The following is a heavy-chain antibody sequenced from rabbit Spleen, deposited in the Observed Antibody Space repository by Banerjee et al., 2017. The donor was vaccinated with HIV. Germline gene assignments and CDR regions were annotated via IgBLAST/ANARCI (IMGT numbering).Heavy chain of an antibody. J-gene: IGHJ3*01. CDR3: GRDVGGSAGIISL. CDR2: IDVGGVRS. CDR1: GFSFSSSA. V-gene: IGHV1S40*01. Sequence: QSLEESGGDPVRSGASATLTCTASGFSFSSSAMSWFRQDPGKGLELIGCIDVGGVRSYYASWAKGRFSNSKASSTTVDLKMTSLTAADPATYFCGRDVGGSAGIISLWGQGTLVTVS. D-gene: IGHD1-1*01.